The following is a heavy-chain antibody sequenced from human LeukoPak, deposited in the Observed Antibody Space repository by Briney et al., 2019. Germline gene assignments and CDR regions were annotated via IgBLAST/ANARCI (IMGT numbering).Heavy chain of an antibody. CDR3: AKEGYYGSGSYLDY. D-gene: IGHD3-10*01. CDR1: GFTFSSYG. J-gene: IGHJ4*02. Sequence: GGSLRLSCAASGFTFSSYGMHWVRQAPAKGLEWVAVISYDGSNKYYADSVKGRFTISRDNSKNTLYLQMNSLRAEDTAVYYCAKEGYYGSGSYLDYWGQRTLVTVSS. V-gene: IGHV3-30*18. CDR2: ISYDGSNK.